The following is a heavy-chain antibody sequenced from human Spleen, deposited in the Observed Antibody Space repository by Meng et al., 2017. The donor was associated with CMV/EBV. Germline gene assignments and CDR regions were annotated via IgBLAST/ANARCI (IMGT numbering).Heavy chain of an antibody. J-gene: IGHJ3*02. D-gene: IGHD6-19*01. CDR2: LYYGRST. CDR1: GGSISGSVYY. CDR3: VRGPQVAWLRSRLAAFDI. Sequence: SETLSLTCTVSGGSISGSVYYWAWIRQPPGKGLEWIGSLYYGRSTNYNPSLQTRVTMSIDVSKKQFSLRLNSMTAADTAIYYCVRGPQVAWLRSRLAAFDIWAQGTMVTVSS. V-gene: IGHV4-39*07.